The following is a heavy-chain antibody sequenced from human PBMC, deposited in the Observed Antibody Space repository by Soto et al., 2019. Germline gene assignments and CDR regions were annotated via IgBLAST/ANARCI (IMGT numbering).Heavy chain of an antibody. CDR1: GGSVSSGSYY. CDR2: IYYSGST. Sequence: TSETLSLTCTVSGGSVSSGSYYWSWIRQPPGKGLEWIGYIYYSGSTNYNPSLKSRVTISVDTSKNQFSLKLSSVTAADTAVYYCAREGDYSDYWGQGTLVTVSS. J-gene: IGHJ4*02. CDR3: AREGDYSDY. V-gene: IGHV4-61*01.